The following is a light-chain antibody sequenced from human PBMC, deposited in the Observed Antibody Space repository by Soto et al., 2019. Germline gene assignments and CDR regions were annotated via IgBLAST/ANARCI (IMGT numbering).Light chain of an antibody. J-gene: IGLJ2*01. CDR1: SSNIGAGYD. CDR3: LSFDSSLSVV. Sequence: QSVLTQPPSVSGAPGQRGTISCTGISSNIGAGYDVHWYQQLPGRAPKLLIYGNTNRPSGVPDRFSGSKSGTSASLAITGLQAEDEADYYCLSFDSSLSVVFGGGTKLTVL. CDR2: GNT. V-gene: IGLV1-40*01.